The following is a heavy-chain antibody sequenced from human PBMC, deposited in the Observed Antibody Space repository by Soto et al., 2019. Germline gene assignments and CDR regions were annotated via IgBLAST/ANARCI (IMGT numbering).Heavy chain of an antibody. CDR2: IYYTGST. V-gene: IGHV4-31*03. J-gene: IGHJ5*02. Sequence: QVQLQESGPGLVKPSQTLSLTCTVSGGSIRSGGYYWTWIRQHPGKGLEWIGYIYYTGSTYYNPSLKSRVTISVDTSKNQFSLKLSSVTAADTAVYYCARASLGYCSSTSCRSNWFDPWGQGTRVTVSS. CDR1: GGSIRSGGYY. CDR3: ARASLGYCSSTSCRSNWFDP. D-gene: IGHD2-2*01.